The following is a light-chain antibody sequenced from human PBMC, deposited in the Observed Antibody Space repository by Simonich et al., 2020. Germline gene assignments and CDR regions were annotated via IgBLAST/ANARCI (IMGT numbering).Light chain of an antibody. V-gene: IGKV4-1*01. CDR2: WAS. CDR1: QSVLYSSNNKNY. Sequence: DIVMTQSPDSLAVSLGERATINCKSSQSVLYSSNNKNYFSWYQQKPLQPPKLLIYWASTRESGVPDRFSGSGSWTDFTLTISSLQAEDVAVYYCQQYYSTPLTFGGGTKVEIK. CDR3: QQYYSTPLT. J-gene: IGKJ4*01.